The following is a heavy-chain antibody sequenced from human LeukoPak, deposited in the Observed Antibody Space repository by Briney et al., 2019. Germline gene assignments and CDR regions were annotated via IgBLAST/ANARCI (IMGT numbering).Heavy chain of an antibody. CDR1: GYTFTSYY. CDR3: ARDGYGSSSSAVPFDY. J-gene: IGHJ4*02. D-gene: IGHD6-6*01. V-gene: IGHV1-46*01. CDR2: INPSGGST. Sequence: ASVKVSCKASGYTFTSYYMHWVRQAPGQGLEWMGIINPSGGSTSYAQKFQGRVTMTRDTSTSTVYMELSSLRSEDTAVYYCARDGYGSSSSAVPFDYWGQGTLVTVSS.